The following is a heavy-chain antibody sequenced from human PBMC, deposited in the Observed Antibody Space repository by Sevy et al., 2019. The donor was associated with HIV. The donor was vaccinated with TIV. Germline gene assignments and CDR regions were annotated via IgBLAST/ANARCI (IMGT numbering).Heavy chain of an antibody. CDR1: GFTVSSNY. D-gene: IGHD5-12*01. Sequence: GGSLRLSCAASGFTVSSNYMSWVRQAPGKGLEWVSVIYSGGSTYYADSVKGRFTISRHNSKNTLYLQMNSLRAGDTAVYYCARDRRERGYSGYFPAGFYYYYYGMDVWGQGTTVTVSS. V-gene: IGHV3-53*01. CDR2: IYSGGST. CDR3: ARDRRERGYSGYFPAGFYYYYYGMDV. J-gene: IGHJ6*02.